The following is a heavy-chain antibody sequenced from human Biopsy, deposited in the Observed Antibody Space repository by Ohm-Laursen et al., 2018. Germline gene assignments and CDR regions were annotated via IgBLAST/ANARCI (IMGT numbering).Heavy chain of an antibody. J-gene: IGHJ6*02. CDR1: GFNFGDSG. D-gene: IGHD2-2*01. CDR2: ISSRSSDI. CDR3: ARESALKWYQSLSYFNGMDV. V-gene: IGHV3-21*01. Sequence: SLRLSCAASGFNFGDSGMGWFRQAPGAGLEWVSSISSRSSDIYYADSVKGRFTISRNNAKNSLFLHMNSLRAEDTAVYYCARESALKWYQSLSYFNGMDVWGQGTTVTVSS.